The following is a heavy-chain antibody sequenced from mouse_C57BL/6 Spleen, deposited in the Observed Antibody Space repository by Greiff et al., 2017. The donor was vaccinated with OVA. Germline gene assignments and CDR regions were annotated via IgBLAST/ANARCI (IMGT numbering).Heavy chain of an antibody. CDR3: VRGRGSSVYYYAMDY. Sequence: EVQLVESGGGLVQPKGSLKLSCAASGYTFNTYAMNWVRQAPGQGLEWVARIRSKSNNYATYYANSVKDRFTISRADSETMLYLQMNNWKTEDTAVYYYVRGRGSSVYYYAMDYWGQGTSVTVSS. CDR1: GYTFNTYA. V-gene: IGHV10-1*01. D-gene: IGHD1-1*01. J-gene: IGHJ4*01. CDR2: IRSKSNNYAT.